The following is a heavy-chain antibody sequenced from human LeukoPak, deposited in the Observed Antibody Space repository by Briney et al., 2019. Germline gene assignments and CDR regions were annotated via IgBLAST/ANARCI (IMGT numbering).Heavy chain of an antibody. Sequence: PSETLSLTCAVYGGSFSGYYWSWIRQPPGKGLEWIGEINNSGSTNYNPSLKSRVTISVDTSKNQFSLKLSSVTAADTAVYYCARCLQIKKIYGSGNIYWLDPWGQGTLVTVSS. D-gene: IGHD3-10*01. CDR3: ARCLQIKKIYGSGNIYWLDP. J-gene: IGHJ5*02. V-gene: IGHV4-34*01. CDR2: INNSGST. CDR1: GGSFSGYY.